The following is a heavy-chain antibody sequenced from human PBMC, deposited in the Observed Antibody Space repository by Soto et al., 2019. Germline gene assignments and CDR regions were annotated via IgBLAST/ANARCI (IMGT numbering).Heavy chain of an antibody. CDR2: IYYSGST. J-gene: IGHJ4*02. D-gene: IGHD6-13*01. CDR1: GGSVSSGSYY. V-gene: IGHV4-61*01. Sequence: PSETLSLTCTVSGGSVSSGSYYWSWIRQPPGKGLEWIGYIYYSGSTNYNPSLKSRVTISVDTSKNQFPLKLSSVTAADTAVYYCASEAAAGTYCFDYWGQGTLVTVSS. CDR3: ASEAAAGTYCFDY.